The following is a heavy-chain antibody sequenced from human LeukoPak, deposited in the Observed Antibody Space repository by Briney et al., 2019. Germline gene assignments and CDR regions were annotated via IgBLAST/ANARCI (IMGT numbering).Heavy chain of an antibody. CDR2: ISGSGSST. D-gene: IGHD5-18*01. V-gene: IGHV3-23*01. CDR1: GFTFSSYA. CDR3: AKDLDVGGHSYGYPFDY. J-gene: IGHJ4*02. Sequence: PGGSLRLSCAASGFTFSSYAMNWVRQAPGKGLEWVSAISGSGSSTHYADSVKGRFTISRDNSKNTLYLQMNSLRAEDTAVYYCAKDLDVGGHSYGYPFDYWGQGTLVTVSS.